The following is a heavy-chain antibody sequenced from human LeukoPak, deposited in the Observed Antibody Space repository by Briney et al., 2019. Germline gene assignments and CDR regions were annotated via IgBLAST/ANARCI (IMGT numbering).Heavy chain of an antibody. V-gene: IGHV3-23*01. CDR1: GFTFSSYA. CDR3: AKVIPAATRYYYYYGMDV. Sequence: GGSLRLSCAASGFTFSSYAMSWVRQAPGKGLEWVSAISGSGGSTYYADSVKGRFTISRDNSKNTLYLQMNSLRAEDTAVYYCAKVIPAATRYYYYYGMDVWGQGTTVTVSS. J-gene: IGHJ6*02. CDR2: ISGSGGST. D-gene: IGHD2-2*01.